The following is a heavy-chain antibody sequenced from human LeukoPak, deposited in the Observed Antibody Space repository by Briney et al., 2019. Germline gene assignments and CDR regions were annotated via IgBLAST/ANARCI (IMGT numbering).Heavy chain of an antibody. V-gene: IGHV3-15*01. CDR2: IRSRPSGGTA. D-gene: IGHD3-16*01. Sequence: GGSLRLSCAASGFTFNNAWMTWVRQVPGKGLEWVGHIRSRPSGGTADYGAPVKDRFTISRDDSKNTVYLQMSSLRTEDTAVYYCCKVLPFTGGGVLFYWGHGTLVTVSS. CDR1: GFTFNNAW. CDR3: CKVLPFTGGGVLFY. J-gene: IGHJ4*01.